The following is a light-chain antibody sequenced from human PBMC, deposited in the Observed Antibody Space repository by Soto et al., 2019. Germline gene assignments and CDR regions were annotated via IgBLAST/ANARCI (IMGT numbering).Light chain of an antibody. CDR1: QHVSSN. Sequence: EIVMTQSPATLSVSPGGSATLSCRASQHVSSNFAWYRQKPGQAPTLLIYRASTRATGIPARFSGSGSGPDFTLTISSLQSEDFAVYYCQLYNNWPYTFGQGTKLEIK. CDR3: QLYNNWPYT. J-gene: IGKJ2*01. V-gene: IGKV3-15*01. CDR2: RAS.